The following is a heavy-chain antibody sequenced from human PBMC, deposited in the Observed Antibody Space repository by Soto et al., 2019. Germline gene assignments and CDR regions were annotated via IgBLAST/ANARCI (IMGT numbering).Heavy chain of an antibody. Sequence: QVQLVQSGAEVKKPGSSVKVSCKASGGTFSSYAISWVRQAPGQGLEWMGGIIPIFGTANYAQKFQGRVTITADESTSTAYMELSSLRSEDTSVYYCARGMGDVDTAMVNVYYYGMDVWGQGTTVTVSS. D-gene: IGHD5-18*01. CDR1: GGTFSSYA. J-gene: IGHJ6*02. CDR3: ARGMGDVDTAMVNVYYYGMDV. V-gene: IGHV1-69*01. CDR2: IIPIFGTA.